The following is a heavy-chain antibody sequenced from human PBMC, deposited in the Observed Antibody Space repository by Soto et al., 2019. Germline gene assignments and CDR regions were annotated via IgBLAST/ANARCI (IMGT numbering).Heavy chain of an antibody. V-gene: IGHV1-18*01. CDR1: GYTFTSYG. J-gene: IGHJ3*02. CDR3: ARIPLQQLVPSRSDAFDI. CDR2: ISAYNGNT. D-gene: IGHD6-13*01. Sequence: GASVKVSCKASGYTFTSYGISWVRQAPGQGLEWMGWISAYNGNTNYAQKFQGRVNMTTDTSTSTAYMELRSLRSDDTAVYYCARIPLQQLVPSRSDAFDIWGQGTMVTVSS.